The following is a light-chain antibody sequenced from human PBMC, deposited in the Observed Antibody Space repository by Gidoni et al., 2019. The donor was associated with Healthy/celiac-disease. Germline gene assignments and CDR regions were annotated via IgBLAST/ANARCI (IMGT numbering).Light chain of an antibody. Sequence: SSELTQYPAVSVALGQTVRITCQGDSLRSYYASWYQQKPGQAPVLVIYGKHNRPSGIPDRFSGSSSGNTASLTITGAQAEDEADYYCNSQDSSGNPKVFGGGTKLTVL. J-gene: IGLJ3*02. V-gene: IGLV3-19*01. CDR2: GKH. CDR1: SLRSYY. CDR3: NSQDSSGNPKV.